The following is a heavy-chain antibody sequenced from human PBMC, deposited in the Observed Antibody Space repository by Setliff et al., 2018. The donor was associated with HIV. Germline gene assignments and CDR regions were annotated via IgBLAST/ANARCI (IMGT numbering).Heavy chain of an antibody. V-gene: IGHV4-34*01. Sequence: PSETLSFTCAVYGGSLSSSYWTWIRQAPGKGLEWIGEINHSGTANYNPSLKSRVTMSLDRSKRQFSLKLTSLTAADTAVYYCAGLSDFLDYWGLGNLVTVSS. D-gene: IGHD2-21*01. CDR3: AGLSDFLDY. J-gene: IGHJ4*02. CDR2: INHSGTA. CDR1: GGSLSSSY.